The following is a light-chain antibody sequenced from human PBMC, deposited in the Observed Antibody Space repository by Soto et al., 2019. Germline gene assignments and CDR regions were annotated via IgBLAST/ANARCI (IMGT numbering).Light chain of an antibody. V-gene: IGKV3-15*01. Sequence: ETVVTQSPATLSVSPGERATPSCRASQSVTNKVAWFPQKPGQAPRLLIFDTSTRAAGIPVRFSGSWSGTEFTLTISSLQSEDFAVYYCQQYSDWPWTFGQGTKVEI. CDR2: DTS. CDR1: QSVTNK. CDR3: QQYSDWPWT. J-gene: IGKJ1*01.